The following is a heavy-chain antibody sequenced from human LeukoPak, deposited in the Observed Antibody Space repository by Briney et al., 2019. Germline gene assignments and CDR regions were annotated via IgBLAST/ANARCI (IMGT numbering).Heavy chain of an antibody. CDR1: GGSFSGYS. CDR3: ARGPPYYYDSSAYYFKY. CDR2: SNHSGST. Sequence: SETLSLTCAVYGGSFSGYSWSWIRQPPGKGLEWIGESNHSGSTNYNPSLKSRVTISVDTSKNQFSLKLSSMTAADTAVYYCARGPPYYYDSSAYYFKYWGQGTLVTVSS. D-gene: IGHD3-22*01. J-gene: IGHJ4*02. V-gene: IGHV4-34*01.